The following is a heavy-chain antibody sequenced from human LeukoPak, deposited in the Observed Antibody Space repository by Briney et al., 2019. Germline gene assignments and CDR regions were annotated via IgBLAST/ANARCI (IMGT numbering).Heavy chain of an antibody. V-gene: IGHV1-2*06. CDR3: ARDFGREGASEYYFEY. CDR1: GYTFTGYY. D-gene: IGHD1-26*01. J-gene: IGHJ4*02. CDR2: INPNSGGT. Sequence: ASVKVSGKASGYTFTGYYMHWVRQAPGQGLEWMGRINPNSGGTNYAQKFQGRVTMTRDTSSSTAYMELSRLRSDDTAVYYCARDFGREGASEYYFEYWGQGTLVTVSS.